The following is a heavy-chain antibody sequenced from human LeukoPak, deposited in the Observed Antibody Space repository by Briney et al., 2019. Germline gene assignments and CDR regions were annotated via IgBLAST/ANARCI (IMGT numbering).Heavy chain of an antibody. D-gene: IGHD1-26*01. J-gene: IGHJ5*02. CDR1: GYTFTSYG. Sequence: GASVKVSCKASGYTFTSYGISWVRQAPGQGLEWMGWISAYNGSTNYAQKLQGRVTMTTDTSTSTAYMELRSLRSDDTAVYYCARDRAIVGAPRCWFDPWGQGTLVTVSS. V-gene: IGHV1-18*01. CDR2: ISAYNGST. CDR3: ARDRAIVGAPRCWFDP.